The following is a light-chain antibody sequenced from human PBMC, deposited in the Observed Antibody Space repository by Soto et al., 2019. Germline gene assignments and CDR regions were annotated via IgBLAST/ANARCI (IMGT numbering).Light chain of an antibody. CDR1: QSVSSSY. V-gene: IGKV3-20*01. J-gene: IGKJ1*01. CDR3: QQYGSS. Sequence: EIVLTQSPGTLSLSPGERAHISCRASQSVSSSYLAWYQQKHGQAPRLLIYGASSRATGIPDRFSGSGSGKDFTLTISRLEPEDFAVYYCQQYGSSFGQGTKVDIK. CDR2: GAS.